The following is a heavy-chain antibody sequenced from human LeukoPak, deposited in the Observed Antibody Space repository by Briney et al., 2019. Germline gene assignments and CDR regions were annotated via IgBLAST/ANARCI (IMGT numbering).Heavy chain of an antibody. CDR2: IYYSGST. J-gene: IGHJ3*02. D-gene: IGHD1-7*01. V-gene: IGHV4-59*12. CDR1: DGSITNYY. CDR3: AKLKGKDGVRDGYET. Sequence: SETLSLTCTVSDGSITNYYWSWIRQPPGKGLEWIGHIYYSGSTNYNPSLKSRVTISLDTSRNQFSLKLNSVTAADTALYYCAKLKGKDGVRDGYETWGPGTMVTVSS.